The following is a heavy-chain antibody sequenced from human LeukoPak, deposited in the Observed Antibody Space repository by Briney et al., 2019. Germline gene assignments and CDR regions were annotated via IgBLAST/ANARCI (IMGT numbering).Heavy chain of an antibody. D-gene: IGHD2-15*01. CDR3: AKDLLPWDY. CDR2: ISSSSSTI. J-gene: IGHJ4*02. V-gene: IGHV3-48*01. Sequence: GGSLRLSCAASGFTFSSYSMNWVRQAPGKGLEWVSYISSSSSTIYYADSVKGRFTISRDNSKNTLYLQMNSLRAEDTAVYYCAKDLLPWDYWGQGTLVTVSS. CDR1: GFTFSSYS.